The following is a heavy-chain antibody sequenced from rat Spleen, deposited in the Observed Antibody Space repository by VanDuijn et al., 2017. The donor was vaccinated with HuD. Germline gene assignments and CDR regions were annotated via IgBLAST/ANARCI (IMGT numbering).Heavy chain of an antibody. CDR1: GFTFSDYY. J-gene: IGHJ3*01. Sequence: EVQLVESGGGLVQPGRSMKLSCAASGFTFSDYYMAWVRQAPTQGLEWVASISYDATAPYYRDSVKGRFTISRDVAKSTLYLQMDSLRSEDTATYYCARQGYLRDWYFDFWGQGTLVTVSS. CDR3: ARQGYLRDWYFDF. V-gene: IGHV5-22*01. D-gene: IGHD1-11*01. CDR2: ISYDATAP.